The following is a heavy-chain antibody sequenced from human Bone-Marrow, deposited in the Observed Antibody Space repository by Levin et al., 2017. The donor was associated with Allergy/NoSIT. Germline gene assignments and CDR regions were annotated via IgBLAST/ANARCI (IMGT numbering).Heavy chain of an antibody. CDR3: ARGNTMVQGVTRLDY. Sequence: ASVKVSCKASGYTFTSYGISWARQAPGQGLEWMGWISAYNGNTNYAQKLQGRVTMTTDTSTSTAYMELRSLRSDDTAVYYCARGNTMVQGVTRLDYWGQGTLVTVSS. D-gene: IGHD3-10*01. J-gene: IGHJ4*02. V-gene: IGHV1-18*01. CDR2: ISAYNGNT. CDR1: GYTFTSYG.